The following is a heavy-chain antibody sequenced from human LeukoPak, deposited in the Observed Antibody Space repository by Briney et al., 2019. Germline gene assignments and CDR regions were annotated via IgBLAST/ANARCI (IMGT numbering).Heavy chain of an antibody. CDR1: GYTFTNYG. Sequence: ASVTVSCKASGYTFTNYGISWVRQAPAQGLEGMGWISVYNGNTNYAQKLQGRVTMTTDTSTSTAYMELRSLRSDDTAVYYCARMTYYCDSDPSGYFDYWGQGTLVTVSS. V-gene: IGHV1-18*01. CDR3: ARMTYYCDSDPSGYFDY. J-gene: IGHJ4*02. CDR2: ISVYNGNT. D-gene: IGHD3-22*01.